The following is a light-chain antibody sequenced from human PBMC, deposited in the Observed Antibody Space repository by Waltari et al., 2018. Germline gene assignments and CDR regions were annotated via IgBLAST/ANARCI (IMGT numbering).Light chain of an antibody. Sequence: QSVLTQAPSASGTPGQRVIISCSGSRSNIGGNPVTWYQQLTGTAPKLLIFYNNEIPSGVLNRHSCSKSGTSASLAIDGLQSEDEADYYCASWYDSLNGWLFGGGTRLTVL. CDR2: YNN. CDR1: RSNIGGNP. V-gene: IGLV1-44*01. CDR3: ASWYDSLNGWL. J-gene: IGLJ3*02.